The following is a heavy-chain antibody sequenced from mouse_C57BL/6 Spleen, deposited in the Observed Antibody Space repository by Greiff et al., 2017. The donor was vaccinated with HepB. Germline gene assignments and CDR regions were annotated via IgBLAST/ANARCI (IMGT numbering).Heavy chain of an antibody. CDR2: ISDGGSYT. CDR1: GFTFSSYA. D-gene: IGHD4-1*01. Sequence: DVKLVESGGGLVKPGGSLKLSCAASGFTFSSYAMSWVRQTPEKRLEWVATISDGGSYTYYPDNVKGRFTISRDNAKNNLYLQMSHLKSEDTAMYYCASVGRGYYFDYWGQGTTLTVSS. CDR3: ASVGRGYYFDY. V-gene: IGHV5-4*03. J-gene: IGHJ2*01.